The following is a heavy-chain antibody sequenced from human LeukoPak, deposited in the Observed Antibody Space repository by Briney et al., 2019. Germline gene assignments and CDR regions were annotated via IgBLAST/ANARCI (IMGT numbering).Heavy chain of an antibody. Sequence: KAGGSLRLSCAASGFTFSSYNMNWVRQAPGKGLEWVSSISSSSSYIYYADSVKGRFTVSRDNAKNSLYLQMNSLRAEDTAVYYCARVVEVNYYYMDVWGKGTTVTVSS. D-gene: IGHD2-21*01. V-gene: IGHV3-21*01. CDR2: ISSSSSYI. J-gene: IGHJ6*03. CDR3: ARVVEVNYYYMDV. CDR1: GFTFSSYN.